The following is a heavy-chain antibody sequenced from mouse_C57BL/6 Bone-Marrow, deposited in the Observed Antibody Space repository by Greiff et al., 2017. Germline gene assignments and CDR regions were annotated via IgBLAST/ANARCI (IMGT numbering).Heavy chain of an antibody. D-gene: IGHD2-3*01. J-gene: IGHJ1*03. CDR2: IWWDDDN. CDR3: AQIRADGSYVFWYFDV. CDR1: GFSLSTFGLG. Sequence: QVTLKECGPGLLQPSQTLSLTCSFSGFSLSTFGLGVGWIRQPSGKGLGWLAHIWWDDDNYYNPALKSRLTISKDTYKNPVFLKIANVDTADTATYFCAQIRADGSYVFWYFDVWGTGTTVTVSS. V-gene: IGHV8-8*01.